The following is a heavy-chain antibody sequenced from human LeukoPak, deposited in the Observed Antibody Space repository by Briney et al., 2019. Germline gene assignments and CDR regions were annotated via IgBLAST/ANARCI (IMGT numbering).Heavy chain of an antibody. V-gene: IGHV4-59*08. CDR2: ISYNGST. J-gene: IGHJ3*02. D-gene: IGHD3-9*01. CDR3: ARQGYDILTGYIDAFDI. Sequence: KPSETLSLTCTVSGDSISSYYWSWIRQPPGKGLEWIGYISYNGSTNYNPSLKSRVTISIDTSKNQFSLKLRSVTAADTAIYYCARQGYDILTGYIDAFDIWGQGTMVTVSS. CDR1: GDSISSYY.